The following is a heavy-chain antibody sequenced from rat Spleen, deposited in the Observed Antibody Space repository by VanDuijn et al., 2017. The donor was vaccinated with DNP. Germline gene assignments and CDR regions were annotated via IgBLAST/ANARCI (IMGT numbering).Heavy chain of an antibody. CDR3: ARWSMAFAY. D-gene: IGHD4-2*01. V-gene: IGHV1-43*01. CDR1: GYTFTTYY. CDR2: INMGSGGT. J-gene: IGHJ3*01. Sequence: QVQLQQSGAELAKPGSSVMISCRASGYTFTTYYIGWIKQTTRQGLEFIGYINMGSGGTNYNEKFKGKATLTVGKSSSTAFMQLSSLTPDDSAVYYCARWSMAFAYWGQGTLVTVSS.